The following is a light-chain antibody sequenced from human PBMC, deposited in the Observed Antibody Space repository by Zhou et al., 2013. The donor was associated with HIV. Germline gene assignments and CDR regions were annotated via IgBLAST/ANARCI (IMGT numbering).Light chain of an antibody. CDR3: QQYSSXWT. J-gene: IGKJ1*01. CDR1: QDISNY. Sequence: DIQMTQSPSSLSASVGDRVTITCRASQDISNYLAWYQHKPGKVPKLLIYAASTLQPGVPSRFSGRRSGTDFILTISSLQPDDFAIYYCQQYSSXWTFGQGT. V-gene: IGKV1-27*01. CDR2: AAS.